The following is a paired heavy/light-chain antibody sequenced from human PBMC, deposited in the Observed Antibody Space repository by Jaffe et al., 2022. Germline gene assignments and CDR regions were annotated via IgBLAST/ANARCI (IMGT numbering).Heavy chain of an antibody. Sequence: EVQLVETGGGLIQPGGSLRLSCAASGFTVSSNYMSWVRQAPGKGLEWVSVIYSGGSTYYADSVKGRFTISRDNSKNTLYLQMNSLRAEDTAVYYCTTRMVQNYYYYMDVWGKGTTVTVSS. CDR2: IYSGGST. D-gene: IGHD3-10*01. V-gene: IGHV3-53*02. CDR1: GFTVSSNY. CDR3: TTRMVQNYYYYMDV. J-gene: IGHJ6*03.
Light chain of an antibody. CDR1: QSVSSSY. J-gene: IGKJ1*01. Sequence: EIVLTQSPGTLSLSPGERATLSCRASQSVSSSYLAWYQQKPGQAPRLLIYGASSRATGIPDRFSGSGSGTDFTLTISRLEPEDFAVYYCQQYGSSPKWTFGQGTKVEIK. CDR3: QQYGSSPKWT. V-gene: IGKV3-20*01. CDR2: GAS.